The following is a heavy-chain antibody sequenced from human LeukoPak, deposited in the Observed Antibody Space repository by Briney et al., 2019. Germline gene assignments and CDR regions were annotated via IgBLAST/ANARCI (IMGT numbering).Heavy chain of an antibody. D-gene: IGHD1-14*01. V-gene: IGHV4-59*08. CDR3: ARLTARSWFDP. Sequence: PSETLSLTCTVSGGSISSDYWSWIRQPPGKGLECIGYISCSGSTNSNPSLKSRVTISIDTSKNQFSLKLTSVTATDTAVYYCARLTARSWFDPWGQGTLVTVSS. CDR1: GGSISSDY. CDR2: ISCSGST. J-gene: IGHJ5*02.